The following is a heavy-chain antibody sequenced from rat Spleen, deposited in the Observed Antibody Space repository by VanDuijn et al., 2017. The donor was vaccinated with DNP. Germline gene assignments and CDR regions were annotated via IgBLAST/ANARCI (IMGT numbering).Heavy chain of an antibody. Sequence: EVQLVESGGGLVQPGRSLKLSCEASGFTFSDCNMAWVRQAPKKGLEWVATIIYDGSRTYYRNSVKGRFTISRDNAKSTLYLQMDSLRSEDTATYYCTTFEGRDAWGQGTSVTVSS. CDR2: IIYDGSRT. J-gene: IGHJ4*01. CDR3: TTFEGRDA. D-gene: IGHD1-11*01. CDR1: GFTFSDCN. V-gene: IGHV5S10*01.